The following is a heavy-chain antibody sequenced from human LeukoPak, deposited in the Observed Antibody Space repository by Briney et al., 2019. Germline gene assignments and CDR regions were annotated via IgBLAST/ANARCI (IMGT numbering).Heavy chain of an antibody. Sequence: ASVKVSCKASGYTFTSYYMHWVRQAPGQGLEWMGIINPSGGSTSYAQKFQGRVTMTRDTSTSTVYMELSSLRSEDTAVYHCARVDWNYFEPLSFDIWGQGTMVTVSS. V-gene: IGHV1-46*01. D-gene: IGHD1-7*01. CDR3: ARVDWNYFEPLSFDI. J-gene: IGHJ3*02. CDR1: GYTFTSYY. CDR2: INPSGGST.